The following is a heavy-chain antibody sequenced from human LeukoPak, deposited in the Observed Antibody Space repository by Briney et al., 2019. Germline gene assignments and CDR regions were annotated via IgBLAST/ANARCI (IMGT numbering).Heavy chain of an antibody. CDR3: AELGITMIGGV. CDR2: ISSSSTI. J-gene: IGHJ6*04. CDR1: GFTFSDYY. Sequence: GGSLRLSCAASGFTFSDYYMTWIRQAPGKGLEWVSYISSSSTIYYADSVKGRFTISRDNAENSLYLQMNSLRAEDTAVYYCAELGITMIGGVWGKGTTVTISS. V-gene: IGHV3-69-1*02. D-gene: IGHD3-10*02.